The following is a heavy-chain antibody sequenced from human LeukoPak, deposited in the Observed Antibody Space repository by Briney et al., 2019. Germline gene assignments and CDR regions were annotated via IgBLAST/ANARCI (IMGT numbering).Heavy chain of an antibody. CDR1: GFTFSSYE. Sequence: GGSLRLSCAASGFTFSSYEMNWVRQAPGKGLEWVSSISSSSSYIYYADSVKGRFTISRDNAKNSLYLQMNSLRAEDTAVYYCAREQSSSWYSDYWGQGTLVTVSS. CDR2: ISSSSSYI. D-gene: IGHD6-13*01. CDR3: AREQSSSWYSDY. J-gene: IGHJ4*02. V-gene: IGHV3-21*01.